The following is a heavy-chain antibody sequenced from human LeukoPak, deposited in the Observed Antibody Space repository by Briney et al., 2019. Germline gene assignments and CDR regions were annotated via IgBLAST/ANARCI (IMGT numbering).Heavy chain of an antibody. CDR2: INPSGGST. D-gene: IGHD6-13*01. V-gene: IGHV1-46*01. Sequence: ASVKVSCKASGYTFTGYYMHWVRQAPGQGLEWMGIINPSGGSTSYAQKFQGRVTITADESTSTAYMELSSLRSEDTAVYYCAREDWAAAGRGGGNNWFDPWGQGTLVTVSS. CDR3: AREDWAAAGRGGGNNWFDP. J-gene: IGHJ5*02. CDR1: GYTFTGYY.